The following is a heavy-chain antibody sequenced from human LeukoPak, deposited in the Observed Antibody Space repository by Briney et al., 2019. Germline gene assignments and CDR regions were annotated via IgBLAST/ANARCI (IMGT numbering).Heavy chain of an antibody. J-gene: IGHJ4*02. CDR2: IKSKTDGGTT. V-gene: IGHV3-15*01. D-gene: IGHD6-19*01. CDR3: TTGYSSGWYYFDY. Sequence: GGSLRLSCAASGFRFNTYWMSWVRQAPGKGLEWVGRIKSKTDGGTTDYAAPVKGRFTISRDDSKNTLYLQMNSLKTEDTAVYYCTTGYSSGWYYFDYWGQGTLVTVSS. CDR1: GFRFNTYW.